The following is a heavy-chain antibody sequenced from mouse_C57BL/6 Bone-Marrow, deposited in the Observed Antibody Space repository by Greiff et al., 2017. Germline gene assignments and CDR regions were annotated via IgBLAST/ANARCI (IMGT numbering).Heavy chain of an antibody. CDR3: ARGYYGSSSWFAY. J-gene: IGHJ3*01. V-gene: IGHV8-8*01. CDR1: GFSLHTFDMS. Sequence: QVTLKVSGPGILQPSQTLSLTCSFSGFSLHTFDMSVCWIRQPSGKGLEWLAHIWWDDDKYYNPALKSRLTISKDTSKNLVFLKIANVDTADTATYYGARGYYGSSSWFAYWGQGTLVTVSA. D-gene: IGHD1-1*01. CDR2: IWWDDDK.